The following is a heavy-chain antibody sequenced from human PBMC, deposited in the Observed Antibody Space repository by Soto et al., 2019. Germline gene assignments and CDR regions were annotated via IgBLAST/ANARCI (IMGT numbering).Heavy chain of an antibody. Sequence: QVQLVESGGGVVQPGRSLRLSCAASGFTFSSYGMHWVRQAPGKGLEWVAGIWYDGSNKYYADSVKGRFTISRDNSKNTLYLQMNSRRAEDTAVYYCAKGLGRIHDGAFDIWGQGTMVTVSS. V-gene: IGHV3-33*06. CDR2: IWYDGSNK. CDR1: GFTFSSYG. J-gene: IGHJ3*02. CDR3: AKGLGRIHDGAFDI.